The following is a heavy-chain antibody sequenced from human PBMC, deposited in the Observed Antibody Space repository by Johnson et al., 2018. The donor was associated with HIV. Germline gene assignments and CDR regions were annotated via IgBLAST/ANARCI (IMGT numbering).Heavy chain of an antibody. CDR3: AKVGDRELGAFDI. Sequence: QVQLVESGGGVFQPGRSLRLSCAAFGFTFSNYGVHWVRQAPGKGLEWVAFIRYDGSNKYYADSVKGRFTISRENAKNSLYLQMNSLRAEDTAVYYCAKVGDRELGAFDIWGQGTMVTVSS. D-gene: IGHD1-7*01. V-gene: IGHV3-33*08. CDR1: GFTFSNYG. CDR2: IRYDGSNK. J-gene: IGHJ3*02.